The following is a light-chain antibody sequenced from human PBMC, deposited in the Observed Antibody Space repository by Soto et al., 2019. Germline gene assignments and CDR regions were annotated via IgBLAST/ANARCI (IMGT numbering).Light chain of an antibody. CDR3: QQANSFPHT. V-gene: IGKV1-12*01. CDR1: QGMSSW. J-gene: IGKJ5*01. Sequence: DIQMTQSPSSVSASVGDRVTITCRASQGMSSWLAWYQQKPGKAPKLLIYAASSSQSGVPSRFSGSGSGTEFTLTISSLQPEDFATYYCQQANSFPHTFGQGTRLEIK. CDR2: AAS.